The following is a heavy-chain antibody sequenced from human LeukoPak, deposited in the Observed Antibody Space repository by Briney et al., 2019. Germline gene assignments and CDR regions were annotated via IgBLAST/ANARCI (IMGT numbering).Heavy chain of an antibody. Sequence: GGSLRLSCAASGFTFSSYSMNWVRQAPGKGLEWVSSISSSSSYIYYADSVKGRFTIPRDNAKNSLYLQMNSLRAEDTAVYYCARGDGGSYYPLYYYYYMDVWGKGTTVTVSS. CDR2: ISSSSSYI. V-gene: IGHV3-21*01. CDR3: ARGDGGSYYPLYYYYYMDV. CDR1: GFTFSSYS. D-gene: IGHD1-26*01. J-gene: IGHJ6*03.